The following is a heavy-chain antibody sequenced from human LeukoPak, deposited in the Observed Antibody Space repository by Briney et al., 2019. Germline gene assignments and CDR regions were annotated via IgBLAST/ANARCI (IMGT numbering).Heavy chain of an antibody. V-gene: IGHV6-1*01. CDR2: TYYRPKWYN. D-gene: IGHD6-13*01. CDR1: GDSVSSNSAA. Sequence: SQTLSLTCAISGDSVSSNSAAWNWIRQSPSRGLEWLGRTYYRPKWYNDYAVSVKSRITINPDTSKNQFSLQLNSVTPEDTAVYYCARDHSSSWYEPYYYYYGMDVWGQGTTVTVSS. CDR3: ARDHSSSWYEPYYYYYGMDV. J-gene: IGHJ6*02.